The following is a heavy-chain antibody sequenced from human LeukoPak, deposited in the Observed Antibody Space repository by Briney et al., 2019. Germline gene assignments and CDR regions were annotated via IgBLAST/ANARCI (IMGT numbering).Heavy chain of an antibody. CDR1: GGSISSYY. V-gene: IGHV4-59*01. J-gene: IGHJ4*02. CDR2: IYCSGST. CDR3: ASSTWNDVHFDY. Sequence: SETLSLTCTVSGGSISSYYWSWIRQPPGKGLEWIGYIYCSGSTNYNPSLKSRVTISVDTSKNQFSLKLSSVTAADTAVYYCASSTWNDVHFDYWGQGTLVTVSS. D-gene: IGHD1-1*01.